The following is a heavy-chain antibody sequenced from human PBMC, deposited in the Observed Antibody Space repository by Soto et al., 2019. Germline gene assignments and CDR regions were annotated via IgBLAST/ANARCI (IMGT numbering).Heavy chain of an antibody. V-gene: IGHV4-31*03. CDR1: GGSISRGGYY. D-gene: IGHD3-22*01. CDR3: ARGEASSGYYWSFDY. Sequence: PSETLSLTCTVSGGSISRGGYYWSWLRQHPGKGLEWIGYNYYSGSTYYNPSLKSRVTISVDTSKNQFSLKLSSVTAADTAVYYFARGEASSGYYWSFDYWGQGILVTVSS. J-gene: IGHJ4*02. CDR2: NYYSGST.